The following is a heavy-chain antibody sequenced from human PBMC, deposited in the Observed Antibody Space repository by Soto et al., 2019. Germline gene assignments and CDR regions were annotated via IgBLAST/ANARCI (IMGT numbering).Heavy chain of an antibody. D-gene: IGHD4-17*01. J-gene: IGHJ6*02. CDR3: ARVDTVTTSNRWEHYYYYGMDV. CDR2: ISAYNGNT. V-gene: IGHV1-18*01. CDR1: GYTFTSYG. Sequence: WASVKVSCKASGYTFTSYGISWVRQAPGQGLEWMGWISAYNGNTNYAQKLQGRVTMTTDTSTSTAYMELRSLRSDDTAVYYCARVDTVTTSNRWEHYYYYGMDVWGQGTTVTVSS.